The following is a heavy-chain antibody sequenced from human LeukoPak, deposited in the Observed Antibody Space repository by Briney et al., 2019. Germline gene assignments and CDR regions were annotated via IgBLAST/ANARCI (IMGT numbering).Heavy chain of an antibody. CDR1: GFTFSSYN. V-gene: IGHV3-21*01. Sequence: GGSLRLSCAASGFTFSSYNMNWVRQAPGKGLEWVSSISSSSSYIYYADSVKGRFTISRDNAKNSLYLQMNSLRAEDTAVYYCARDSQGNAFDIWGQGTMVTVSS. CDR2: ISSSSSYI. J-gene: IGHJ3*02. CDR3: ARDSQGNAFDI.